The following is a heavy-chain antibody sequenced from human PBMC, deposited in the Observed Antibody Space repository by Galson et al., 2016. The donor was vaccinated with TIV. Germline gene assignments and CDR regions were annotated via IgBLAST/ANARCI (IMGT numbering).Heavy chain of an antibody. CDR3: ARAEKGEAARSNYVEP. V-gene: IGHV1-2*04. CDR2: INPNIGTT. D-gene: IGHD3-10*01. CDR1: GYSFTGYY. Sequence: SVKVSCKASGYSFTGYYMHWVRQAPGQGLEWMGWINPNIGTTKYEQKFQGLVTMTRNTSTSPVYVELSRLKSDNTAVDYCARAEKGEAARSNYVEPWGQGTQGTVAS. J-gene: IGHJ5*02.